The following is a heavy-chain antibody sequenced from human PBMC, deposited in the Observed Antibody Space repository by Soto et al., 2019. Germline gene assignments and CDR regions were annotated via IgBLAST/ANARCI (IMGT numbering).Heavy chain of an antibody. V-gene: IGHV1-24*01. CDR1: GYTLTELS. CDR3: ATAEPYCTNGVCPCINWFDP. CDR2: FDPEDGET. D-gene: IGHD2-8*01. Sequence: GASVKVSCKVSGYTLTELSMHWVRQAPGKGLEWMGGFDPEDGETIYAQKFQGRVTMTEDTSTDTAYMELSSLRSEDTAVYYCATAEPYCTNGVCPCINWFDPWGQGTLVTVSS. J-gene: IGHJ5*02.